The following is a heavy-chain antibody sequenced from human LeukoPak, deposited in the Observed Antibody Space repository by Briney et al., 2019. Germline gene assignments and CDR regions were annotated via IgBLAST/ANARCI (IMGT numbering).Heavy chain of an antibody. CDR3: ARDYVVVAATRGFDP. CDR2: INPNSGGT. CDR1: GYTFTGYY. J-gene: IGHJ5*02. V-gene: IGHV1-2*02. Sequence: GASVKVSCKASGYTFTGYYVHRVRQAPGQGLEWMGWINPNSGGTNYAQKFQGRVTMTRNTSISTAYMELSSLRSEDTAVYYCARDYVVVAATRGFDPWGQGTLVTVSS. D-gene: IGHD2-15*01.